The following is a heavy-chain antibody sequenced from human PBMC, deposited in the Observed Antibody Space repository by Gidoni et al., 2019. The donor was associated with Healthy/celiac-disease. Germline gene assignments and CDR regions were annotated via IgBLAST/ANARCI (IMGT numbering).Heavy chain of an antibody. Sequence: EVQLVESGGGLFKPGGSLRLSCAASGFTFTSASMNWVRQAPGKGLEWVPSISSSSSYIYYADSVKGRFTISRDNAKNSRYLQMNSRRAEDTAVYYCAREPRGYSGYEPAGFDYWGKGTLVTVSS. CDR2: ISSSSSYI. CDR1: GFTFTSAS. V-gene: IGHV3-21*01. CDR3: AREPRGYSGYEPAGFDY. D-gene: IGHD5-12*01. J-gene: IGHJ4*02.